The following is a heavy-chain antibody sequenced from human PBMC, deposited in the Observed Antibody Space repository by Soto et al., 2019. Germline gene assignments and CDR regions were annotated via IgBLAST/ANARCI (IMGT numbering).Heavy chain of an antibody. J-gene: IGHJ4*02. Sequence: GASVKVSCKVSGYTLTELSMHWVRQAPGKGLEWMGGFDPEDGETIYAQKFQGRVTMTEDTSTDTAYLELSSLRSEDTAVYYCATDPGYCSGGSCPPGNWGQGTLVTVSS. D-gene: IGHD2-15*01. CDR2: FDPEDGET. CDR3: ATDPGYCSGGSCPPGN. V-gene: IGHV1-24*01. CDR1: GYTLTELS.